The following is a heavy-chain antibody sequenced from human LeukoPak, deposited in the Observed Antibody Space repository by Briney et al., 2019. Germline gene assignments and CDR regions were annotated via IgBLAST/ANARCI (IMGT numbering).Heavy chain of an antibody. Sequence: GESLKISCKTSGYTFINFWIAWVRQVPGKGLEWMGIINPGDSDTRYSPSFQGQVNLSVDKSISTAYLQWNSLKASDTAMYYCARRGLSGYCSATTCYDAFDLWGQGIMVTVSS. D-gene: IGHD2-15*01. CDR1: GYTFINFW. V-gene: IGHV5-51*01. CDR3: ARRGLSGYCSATTCYDAFDL. J-gene: IGHJ3*01. CDR2: INPGDSDT.